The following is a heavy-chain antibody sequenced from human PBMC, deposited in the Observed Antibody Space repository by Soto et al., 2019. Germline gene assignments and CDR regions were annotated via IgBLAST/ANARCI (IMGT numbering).Heavy chain of an antibody. CDR2: IYYSGST. CDR3: ARVTESGWYLFDY. CDR1: GGSISSYY. D-gene: IGHD6-19*01. Sequence: SETLSLTCTVSGGSISSYYWSWIRQPPGKGLEWIGYIYYSGSTNYNPSLKSRVTISVDTSKNQFSLKLSSVTAADTAVYYCARVTESGWYLFDYWGQGTLVTVSS. J-gene: IGHJ4*02. V-gene: IGHV4-59*01.